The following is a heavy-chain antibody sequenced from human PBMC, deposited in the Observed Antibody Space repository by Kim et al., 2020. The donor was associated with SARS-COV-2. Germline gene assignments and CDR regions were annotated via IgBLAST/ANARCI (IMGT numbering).Heavy chain of an antibody. J-gene: IGHJ6*02. V-gene: IGHV6-1*01. D-gene: IGHD3-16*02. Sequence: SQTLSLTCAISGDSVSSNSAAWNWIRQSPSRGLEWLGRTYYRSKWYNDYAVSVKSRITINPDTSKNQFSLQLNSVTPEDTAVYYCARDRDDYVWGSYRYPYYYYYGMDVWGQGTTVTVSS. CDR2: TYYRSKWYN. CDR1: GDSVSSNSAA. CDR3: ARDRDDYVWGSYRYPYYYYYGMDV.